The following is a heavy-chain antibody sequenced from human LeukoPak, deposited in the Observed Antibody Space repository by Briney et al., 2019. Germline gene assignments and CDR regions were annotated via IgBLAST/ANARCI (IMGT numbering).Heavy chain of an antibody. CDR1: GFTFSSYW. J-gene: IGHJ4*02. CDR2: INEDGSKK. CDR3: ARGRGSWYGVYFDY. Sequence: GGSLRLSCAASGFTFSSYWMSWVRQAPGKGLEWVANINEDGSKKYYVDSVKGRLTISRDNAEKSLYLQMNSLRTEDTAVYYCARGRGSWYGVYFDYWGQGTLVTVSS. D-gene: IGHD6-13*01. V-gene: IGHV3-7*01.